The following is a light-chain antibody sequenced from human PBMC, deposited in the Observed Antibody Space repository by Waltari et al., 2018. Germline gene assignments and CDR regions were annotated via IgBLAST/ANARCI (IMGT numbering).Light chain of an antibody. CDR2: VNSDGGH. Sequence: QLVVTQSPSASASLGASVKLTCTLSSGHTSYAIAWHHQQSEKGPRFLMRVNSDGGHTKGDGMPERFSGSSSGAERYLTISSVQSEDEGDYYCQTWDTEVVVFGGGTKVTVL. CDR1: SGHTSYA. CDR3: QTWDTEVVV. J-gene: IGLJ2*01. V-gene: IGLV4-69*01.